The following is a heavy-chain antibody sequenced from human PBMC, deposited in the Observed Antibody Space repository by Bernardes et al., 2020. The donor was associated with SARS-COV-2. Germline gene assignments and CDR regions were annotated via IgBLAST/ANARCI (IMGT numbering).Heavy chain of an antibody. CDR3: ATHVAIVGAAGF. Sequence: SETLSLTCSVSGGSISNSSLYWAWLRQPPGKGLESIGNVYYRGSTNYNPSLKSRVTISVDTSKNQFSLNLRSVTATDTAIYYCATHVAIVGAAGFWGQGTLVTVSS. D-gene: IGHD1-26*01. CDR2: VYYRGST. V-gene: IGHV4-39*01. CDR1: GGSISNSSLY. J-gene: IGHJ4*02.